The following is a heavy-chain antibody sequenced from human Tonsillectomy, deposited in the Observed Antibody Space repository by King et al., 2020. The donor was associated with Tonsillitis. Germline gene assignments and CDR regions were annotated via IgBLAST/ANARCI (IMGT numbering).Heavy chain of an antibody. CDR1: GFTFSDYS. CDR2: INNRGGRT. V-gene: IGHV3-23*04. J-gene: IGHJ5*02. CDR3: AKDHSPSSSSVCVISWFDH. D-gene: IGHD2-8*01. Sequence: VQLVESGGGLVQPGGSLRLSCTASGFTFSDYSMSWVRQAPGKGLEWVSTINNRGGRTYYADSVKGRFSISRDNSKDTLSLQMNSLRAEDTAVYYCAKDHSPSSSSVCVISWFDHWGQGTLVTVSS.